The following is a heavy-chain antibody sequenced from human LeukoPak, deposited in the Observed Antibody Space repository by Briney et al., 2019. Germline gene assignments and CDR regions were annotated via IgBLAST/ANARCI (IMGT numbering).Heavy chain of an antibody. CDR3: ARALRYDDSSGYYAY. Sequence: ASVEVSCKPSGYTFTGYYMHWMRQAPGQGLEWMGWINPNSGATNYAQTLQGRVTMTRDTSISIVYMELSRLRTDDTAVYYCARALRYDDSSGYYAYWGQGTLVTVSS. CDR1: GYTFTGYY. D-gene: IGHD3-22*01. CDR2: INPNSGAT. V-gene: IGHV1-2*02. J-gene: IGHJ4*02.